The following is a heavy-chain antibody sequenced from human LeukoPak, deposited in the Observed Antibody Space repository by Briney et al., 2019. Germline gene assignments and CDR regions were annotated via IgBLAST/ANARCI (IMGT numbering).Heavy chain of an antibody. Sequence: PSETLSLTCTVSGGSISSSSYYWGWIRQPPGKGLEWIGSFYYSGSTYYNPSLKSRVSISVDTSKNQFSLKLSSVTAADTAVCYCARNHHYDTSGYYRGTEFDYWGQGTLVTVSS. D-gene: IGHD3-22*01. J-gene: IGHJ4*02. CDR3: ARNHHYDTSGYYRGTEFDY. CDR2: FYYSGST. V-gene: IGHV4-39*01. CDR1: GGSISSSSYY.